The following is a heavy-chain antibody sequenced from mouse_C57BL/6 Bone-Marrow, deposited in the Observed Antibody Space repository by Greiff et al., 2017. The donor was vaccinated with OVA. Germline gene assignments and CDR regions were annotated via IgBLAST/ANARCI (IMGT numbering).Heavy chain of an antibody. V-gene: IGHV5-4*01. J-gene: IGHJ3*01. CDR2: ISDGGSYT. D-gene: IGHD3-2*02. Sequence: EVKVVESGGGLVKPGGSLKLSCAASGFTFSSYAMSWVRQTPEKRLEWVATISDGGSYTSYPDNVKGRFTISRDNAKNNLDLQMSHLKSEDTARYYCARDLTAQATSFAYWGQGTLVTVSA. CDR1: GFTFSSYA. CDR3: ARDLTAQATSFAY.